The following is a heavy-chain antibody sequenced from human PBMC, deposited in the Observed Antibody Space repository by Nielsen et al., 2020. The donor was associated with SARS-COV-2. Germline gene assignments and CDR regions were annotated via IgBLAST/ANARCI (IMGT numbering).Heavy chain of an antibody. Sequence: SETLSLTCAVYGGSFSGYYWSWFRQPPGKGLEWIGEINHSGSTNYNPSLKSRVTISVDTSKNQFSLKLSSVTAADTAVYYCARASPRTIFGVVIIGGSLDYWGQGTLVTVSS. CDR1: GGSFSGYY. J-gene: IGHJ4*02. V-gene: IGHV4-34*01. CDR3: ARASPRTIFGVVIIGGSLDY. D-gene: IGHD3-3*01. CDR2: INHSGST.